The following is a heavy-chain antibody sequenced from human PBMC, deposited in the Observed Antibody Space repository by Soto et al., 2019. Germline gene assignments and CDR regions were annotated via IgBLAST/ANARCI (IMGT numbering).Heavy chain of an antibody. CDR1: GFSVSESA. J-gene: IGHJ3*02. Sequence: EEQLLQSGGGLVLPGVSLRLSCAASGFSVSESAMSWVRHAPGKGLEWVSSITSSGAVTYYAVSVKGHFTISRDTSKDTVYLQMRSLRVEDTAINYCAKAPLAFDIWGRGTLVTVSS. V-gene: IGHV3-23*01. CDR2: ITSSGAVT. CDR3: AKAPLAFDI.